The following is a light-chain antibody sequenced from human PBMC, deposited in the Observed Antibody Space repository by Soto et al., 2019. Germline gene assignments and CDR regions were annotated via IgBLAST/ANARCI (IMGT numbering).Light chain of an antibody. J-gene: IGLJ1*01. V-gene: IGLV2-11*01. CDR3: CSYAGSYNYV. CDR1: SSDVAGYNF. CDR2: DVS. Sequence: QSALTQPRSVSGSLGQSVTISCTGTSSDVAGYNFVSWYQQHPGKAPKLMIYDVSKRPSGVPDRFSGSKSGYTASLTISGLQAEDEADYYCCSYAGSYNYVFXTGTKVTVL.